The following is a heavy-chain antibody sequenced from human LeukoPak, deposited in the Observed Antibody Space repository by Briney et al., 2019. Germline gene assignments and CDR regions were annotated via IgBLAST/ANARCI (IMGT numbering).Heavy chain of an antibody. Sequence: ETLSLTCTVSGGSVSSGSYYWSWIRQPPGKGLEWIGYIYYSGSTNYNPSLKSRVTISVDTSKNQFSLKLSSVTAADTAVYYCARLVSGWYPDYWGQGTLVTVSS. D-gene: IGHD6-19*01. CDR1: GGSVSSGSYY. J-gene: IGHJ4*02. V-gene: IGHV4-61*01. CDR2: IYYSGST. CDR3: ARLVSGWYPDY.